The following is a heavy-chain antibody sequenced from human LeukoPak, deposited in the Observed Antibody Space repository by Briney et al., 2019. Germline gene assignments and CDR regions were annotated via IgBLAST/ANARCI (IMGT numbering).Heavy chain of an antibody. CDR1: RFTLSGYI. J-gene: IGHJ4*02. Sequence: GGSLRLSCAASRFTLSGYIMNWVRQVPGKGLEWVSFIGTSGNTIYYADSVKGRFTVHRDNAKNSLYLQMNSLRAEDTAVYYCARDQWLDYWGQGTLVTVSS. V-gene: IGHV3-48*01. D-gene: IGHD6-19*01. CDR3: ARDQWLDY. CDR2: IGTSGNTI.